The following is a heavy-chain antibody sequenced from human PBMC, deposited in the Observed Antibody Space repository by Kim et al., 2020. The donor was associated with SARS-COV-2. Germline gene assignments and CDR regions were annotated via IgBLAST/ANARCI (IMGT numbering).Heavy chain of an antibody. V-gene: IGHV5-51*01. CDR2: IFPSGDSDT. CDR3: AVGLYDYTSY. CDR1: GYSFTTYW. Sequence: GESLKISCKGSGYSFTTYWIVWVRQMPGKGLEWKGIIFPSGDSDTKYSPSFQGQVTISVDKSISTAYLQWSSVKASDTAIYYCAVGLYDYTSYWGQGSLVTVSS. D-gene: IGHD4-4*01. J-gene: IGHJ4*02.